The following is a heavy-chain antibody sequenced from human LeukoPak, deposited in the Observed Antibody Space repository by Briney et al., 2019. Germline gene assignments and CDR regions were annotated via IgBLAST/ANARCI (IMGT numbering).Heavy chain of an antibody. V-gene: IGHV1-69*16. J-gene: IGHJ3*02. D-gene: IGHD5-24*01. CDR2: IIPILGIA. CDR1: GGTFSSYT. Sequence: ASAKVSCKASGGTFSSYTISWVRQAPGQGLEWMGRIIPILGIANYAQKFQGRVTITTDESTSTAYMELSSLRSEDTAVYYCAKAQDGYNLGAFDIWGQGTMVTVSS. CDR3: AKAQDGYNLGAFDI.